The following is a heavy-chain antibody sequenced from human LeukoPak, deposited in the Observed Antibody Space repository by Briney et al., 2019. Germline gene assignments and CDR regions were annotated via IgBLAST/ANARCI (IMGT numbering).Heavy chain of an antibody. V-gene: IGHV4-59*01. Sequence: SETLSLTCTVSGGSISSYYWSWIRQPPGKGLEWIGYIYYSGSTNYNPSLKSRVTISVDTSKNQFSLKLSSVTAADTAVYYCARGEYSYGPYYMDVWGKGATVTVSS. J-gene: IGHJ6*03. D-gene: IGHD5-18*01. CDR1: GGSISSYY. CDR2: IYYSGST. CDR3: ARGEYSYGPYYMDV.